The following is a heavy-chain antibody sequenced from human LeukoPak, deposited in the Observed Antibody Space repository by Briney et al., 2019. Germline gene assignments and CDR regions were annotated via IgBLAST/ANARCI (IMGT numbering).Heavy chain of an antibody. Sequence: AESLRLSCAASGFIFSNYGMHWVRQGPGKGLEWVAFIRYDGSKSVKDYTDSVKGRFTISRDNSKNTLYLQMNSLRAEGAAVYYCAKGSSGYDITLDYWGQGALVTVSS. CDR1: GFIFSNYG. D-gene: IGHD5-12*01. CDR2: IRYDGSKSVK. CDR3: AKGSSGYDITLDY. J-gene: IGHJ4*02. V-gene: IGHV3-30*02.